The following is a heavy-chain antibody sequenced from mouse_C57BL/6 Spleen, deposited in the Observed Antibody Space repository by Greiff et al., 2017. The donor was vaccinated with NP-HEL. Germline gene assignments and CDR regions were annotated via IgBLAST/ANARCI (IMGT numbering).Heavy chain of an antibody. V-gene: IGHV1-52*01. CDR3: AREGDYDGAWFAY. J-gene: IGHJ3*01. D-gene: IGHD2-4*01. CDR1: GYTFTSYW. CDR2: IDPSDSET. Sequence: QVHVKQPGAELVRPGSSVKLSCKASGYTFTSYWMHWVKQRPIQGLEWIGNIDPSDSETHYNQKFKDKATLTVDKSSSTAYMQLSSLTSEDSAVYYCAREGDYDGAWFAYWGQGTLVTVSA.